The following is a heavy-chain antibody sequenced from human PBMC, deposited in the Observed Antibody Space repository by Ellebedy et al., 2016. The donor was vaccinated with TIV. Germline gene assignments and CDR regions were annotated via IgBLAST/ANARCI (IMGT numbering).Heavy chain of an antibody. V-gene: IGHV1-46*01. CDR2: INPSGGST. CDR1: RYTFSTYY. Sequence: AASVKVSCKASRYTFSTYYMHWVRQAPGQGLEWMGIINPSGGSTTYAQKFQGRVTMTRDTSTSTVYMELSSLRSDDTAVYYCARAGSGYDLYYWGQGTLVTVSS. CDR3: ARAGSGYDLYY. D-gene: IGHD5-12*01. J-gene: IGHJ4*02.